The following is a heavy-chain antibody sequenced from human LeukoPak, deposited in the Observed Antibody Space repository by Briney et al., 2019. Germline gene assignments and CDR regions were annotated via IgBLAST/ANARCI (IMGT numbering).Heavy chain of an antibody. D-gene: IGHD6-19*01. V-gene: IGHV5-51*01. J-gene: IGHJ5*02. Sequence: GESLKISCKGSGYSFTSYWIGWVRQMPGKGLEWMGIIYPGDSDTRYSPSFQGQVTISADKSISTAYLQWSSLKASDTAMYYCARHRIAVAGKTGNWFDPWGQGTLVTVSS. CDR1: GYSFTSYW. CDR3: ARHRIAVAGKTGNWFDP. CDR2: IYPGDSDT.